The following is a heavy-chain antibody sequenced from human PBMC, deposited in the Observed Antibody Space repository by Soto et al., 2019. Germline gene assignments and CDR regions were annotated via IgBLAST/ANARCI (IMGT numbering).Heavy chain of an antibody. Sequence: QVQLVESGGGVVQPGRSLRLSCAASGFTFSSYGMHWVRQAPGKGLEWVAVISYDGSNKYYADSVKGRFTISRDNSKNTLYLQMNSQRAEDTAVYDSANELPVYGYYYGMDVWGQGTPVTVSS. V-gene: IGHV3-30*18. CDR1: GFTFSSYG. CDR2: ISYDGSNK. D-gene: IGHD4-17*01. CDR3: ANELPVYGYYYGMDV. J-gene: IGHJ6*02.